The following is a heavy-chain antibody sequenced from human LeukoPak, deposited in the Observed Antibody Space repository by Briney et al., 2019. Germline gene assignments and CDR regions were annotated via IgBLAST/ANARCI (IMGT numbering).Heavy chain of an antibody. D-gene: IGHD6-13*01. CDR3: ARAYSSSLYYYYGMDV. CDR2: IIPILGIA. Sequence: SVKVSCKASGGTFSSYAISWVRQAPGQGLEWMGRIIPILGIANYAQKFQGRVTITADKSTSTAYMELSSLRSEDTAVYYCARAYSSSLYYYYGMDVWGQGTTVTVSS. J-gene: IGHJ6*02. CDR1: GGTFSSYA. V-gene: IGHV1-69*04.